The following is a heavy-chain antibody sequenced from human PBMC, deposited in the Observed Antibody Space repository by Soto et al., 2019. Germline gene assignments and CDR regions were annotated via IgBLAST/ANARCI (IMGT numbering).Heavy chain of an antibody. CDR2: INLDGSEK. J-gene: IGHJ6*02. CDR1: GFTFRTYW. CDR3: ARDGSTSWYSYDYHGMDV. D-gene: IGHD5-18*01. Sequence: EVQLVESGGGLVRPGGSLRLSCAASGFTFRTYWLSWVRQVPGKGLEWVANINLDGSEKNYVDSVKGRFTISRDNARNSLYLRMSSLRAEDTALYYCARDGSTSWYSYDYHGMDVWGQGTTVTVSS. V-gene: IGHV3-7*05.